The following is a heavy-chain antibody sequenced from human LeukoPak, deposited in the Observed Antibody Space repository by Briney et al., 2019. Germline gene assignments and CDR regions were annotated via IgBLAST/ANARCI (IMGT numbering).Heavy chain of an antibody. D-gene: IGHD2-21*01. CDR3: AKTLWGLTLLSSDH. CDR2: LSDSGSST. J-gene: IGHJ4*02. Sequence: GGSLRLSCAPSGFTFSNYAMNCVRQAPGKGLEWVSSLSDSGSSTYYAESVKSRVTIYRDNSKNMLYMQMNSLRADDTAVYYCAKTLWGLTLLSSDHWGQGSLVTVSS. V-gene: IGHV3-23*01. CDR1: GFTFSNYA.